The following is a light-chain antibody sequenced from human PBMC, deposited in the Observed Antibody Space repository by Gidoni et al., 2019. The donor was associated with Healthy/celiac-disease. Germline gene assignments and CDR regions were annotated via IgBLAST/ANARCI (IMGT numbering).Light chain of an antibody. CDR1: SSNIGSNT. CDR2: RNN. V-gene: IGLV1-44*01. J-gene: IGLJ2*01. Sequence: QSVLPQPPSASGTPGQRVTISCSGSSSNIGSNTVNWYHQLPGTAPKLLIYRNNQRHSGVPDRFSGSKSGTSASLARSGLQSEDEADYYCAAWDDSLNGVVFGGGTKLTVL. CDR3: AAWDDSLNGVV.